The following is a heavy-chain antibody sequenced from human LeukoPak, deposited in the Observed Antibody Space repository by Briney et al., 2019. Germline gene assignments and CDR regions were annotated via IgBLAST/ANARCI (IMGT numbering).Heavy chain of an antibody. V-gene: IGHV3-7*01. Sequence: GGSLRLSCAASGFTFSSYWMSWVRQAPGKGLEWVANIKQDGSEKYYVDSVKGRLSISRDNTKSSLYLQMNSLRAEDTAVYFCAREGILAAADYWGQGTLVAVSS. CDR1: GFTFSSYW. CDR3: AREGILAAADY. CDR2: IKQDGSEK. D-gene: IGHD2-2*01. J-gene: IGHJ4*02.